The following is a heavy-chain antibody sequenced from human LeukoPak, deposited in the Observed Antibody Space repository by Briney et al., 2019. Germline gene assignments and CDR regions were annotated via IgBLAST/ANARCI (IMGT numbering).Heavy chain of an antibody. CDR3: ARLRGGYYSAFFDY. Sequence: SETLSLTCTVSGGSISSSSYYWGWIRQPPGKGLEWIGSIYYSGSTYYNPSLKSRVTISVDTSKNQFSLKLSSVTAADTAVYYCARLRGGYYSAFFDYWGQGTLVTVSS. CDR1: GGSISSSSYY. D-gene: IGHD3-22*01. CDR2: IYYSGST. J-gene: IGHJ4*02. V-gene: IGHV4-39*01.